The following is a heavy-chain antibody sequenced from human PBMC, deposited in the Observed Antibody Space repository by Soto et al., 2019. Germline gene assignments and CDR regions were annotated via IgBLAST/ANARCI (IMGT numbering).Heavy chain of an antibody. V-gene: IGHV4-59*08. CDR2: IYYSGST. D-gene: IGHD6-13*01. CDR1: GGSIHSFY. Sequence: LGTLSLTRTVSGGSIHSFYRRWVREAPGKGLEWIGYIYYSGSTNYNPSLKSRVAISVDTSKNQFSLKLSSVTAADTAVYYCASYGGVAAAGTGNLDYWGQGTLVTVSS. J-gene: IGHJ4*02. CDR3: ASYGGVAAAGTGNLDY.